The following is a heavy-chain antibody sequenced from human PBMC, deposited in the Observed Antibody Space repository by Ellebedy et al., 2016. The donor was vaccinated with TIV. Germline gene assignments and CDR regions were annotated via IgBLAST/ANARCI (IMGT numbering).Heavy chain of an antibody. J-gene: IGHJ4*02. D-gene: IGHD6-19*01. V-gene: IGHV3-7*01. CDR3: ARDQWLGRAYYFDS. CDR1: GFTFSNYW. Sequence: GESLKISCTASGFTFSNYWMTWVRQAPGKGLEWVANRKQDGSEKYYVDSVKGRFSISRDNAKSSLYVQMNSLRDEYTAVYYCARDQWLGRAYYFDSWGQGTLVTVSS. CDR2: RKQDGSEK.